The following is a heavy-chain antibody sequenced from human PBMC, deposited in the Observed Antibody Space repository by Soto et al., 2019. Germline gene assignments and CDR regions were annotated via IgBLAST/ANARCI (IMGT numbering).Heavy chain of an antibody. CDR2: IDHDGSQK. CDR3: ARADAGRGSSGRES. V-gene: IGHV3-7*05. CDR1: GFTFSHYW. D-gene: IGHD3-10*01. Sequence: GGSLRLSCADSGFTFSHYWMSWVRQAPGKGLEWVANIDHDGSQKYYVDSVKGRFTISRDNAQNSLYLQMDSLRAEDTAVYYCARADAGRGSSGRESWGQGTRVTVSS. J-gene: IGHJ5*02.